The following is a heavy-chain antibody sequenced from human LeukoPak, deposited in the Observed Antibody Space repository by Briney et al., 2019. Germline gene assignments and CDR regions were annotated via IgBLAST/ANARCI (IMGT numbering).Heavy chain of an antibody. V-gene: IGHV3-30*18. Sequence: GGSLRLSCAASGFTFSGYGMHWVRQAPGRGLEWVAVISYDGSSEHYADSVKGRFTISRDNSKNTVYMQMNSLRVEDTAVYHCAKEDYYGSGSYLGYWGQGTPVTVSS. J-gene: IGHJ4*02. CDR3: AKEDYYGSGSYLGY. D-gene: IGHD3-10*01. CDR2: ISYDGSSE. CDR1: GFTFSGYG.